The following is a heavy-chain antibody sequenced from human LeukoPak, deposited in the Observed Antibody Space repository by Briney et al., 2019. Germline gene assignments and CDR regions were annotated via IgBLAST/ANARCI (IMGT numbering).Heavy chain of an antibody. CDR3: ARDPGSGSYQGSLSWFDP. CDR2: IYYSGST. Sequence: SETLSLTCTVSGGSISSSSYYRGWIRQPPGKGLEWIGSIYYSGSTYYNPSLKSRVTISVDTSKNQFSLKLSSVTAADTAVYYCARDPGSGSYQGSLSWFDPWGQGTLVTVSS. V-gene: IGHV4-39*07. J-gene: IGHJ5*02. CDR1: GGSISSSSYY. D-gene: IGHD1-26*01.